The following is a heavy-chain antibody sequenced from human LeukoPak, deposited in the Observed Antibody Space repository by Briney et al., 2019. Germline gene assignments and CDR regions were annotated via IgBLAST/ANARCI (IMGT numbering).Heavy chain of an antibody. V-gene: IGHV3-23*01. CDR3: ARDPAAGPLNWFDP. CDR1: GFTFGSYT. Sequence: PGGSLRLSCAASGFTFGSYTMSWVRQAPGKGLEWVSGITATGSRTYYADSVKGRFTISRDSSKNTLYLQLNSLGAEDTAVYYCARDPAAGPLNWFDPWGQGTLVTVSS. CDR2: ITATGSRT. D-gene: IGHD2-15*01. J-gene: IGHJ5*02.